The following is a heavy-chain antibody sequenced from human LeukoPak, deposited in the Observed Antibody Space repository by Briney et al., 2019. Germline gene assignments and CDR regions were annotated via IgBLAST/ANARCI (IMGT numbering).Heavy chain of an antibody. J-gene: IGHJ2*01. D-gene: IGHD6-13*01. CDR3: ARVMGIAAAPDL. CDR2: ISGYNGNT. CDR1: GYTFTSYG. V-gene: IGHV1-18*01. Sequence: ASVKVSCKASGYTFTSYGITWVRQAPGQGLEWMGWISGYNGNTNYTQKFQGRVTMTTDTSTSTAYMELRSLRSDDTAVYYCARVMGIAAAPDLWGRGTLVTVSS.